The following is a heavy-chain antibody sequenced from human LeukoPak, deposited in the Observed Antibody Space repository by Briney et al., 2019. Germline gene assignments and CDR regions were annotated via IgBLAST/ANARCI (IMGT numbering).Heavy chain of an antibody. V-gene: IGHV3-23*01. CDR2: ISGSAYST. J-gene: IGHJ4*02. D-gene: IGHD5-12*01. Sequence: GGSLRLSCAASGFTFSSYAMSWVRQAQGKGLEWVSGISGSAYSTYYADSVQGRFTISRDNSKNTLYLQMNRLRAEDTAVYYCAKEAGYSGYDYPDYWGQGTLVTVSS. CDR3: AKEAGYSGYDYPDY. CDR1: GFTFSSYA.